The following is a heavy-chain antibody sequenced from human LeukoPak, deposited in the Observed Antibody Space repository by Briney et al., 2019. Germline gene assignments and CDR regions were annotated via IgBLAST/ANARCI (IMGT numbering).Heavy chain of an antibody. CDR1: GGTFSSYA. CDR3: AKQYGSGSYSAFDI. CDR2: IIPIFGTT. D-gene: IGHD3-10*01. J-gene: IGHJ3*02. Sequence: ASVKVSCKASGGTFSSYAISWVRQAPGQGLEWMGGIIPIFGTTNYAQKFQDGVTITADKSTSTAYMELSSLRSEDTAVYYCAKQYGSGSYSAFDIWGQGTMVTVSS. V-gene: IGHV1-69*06.